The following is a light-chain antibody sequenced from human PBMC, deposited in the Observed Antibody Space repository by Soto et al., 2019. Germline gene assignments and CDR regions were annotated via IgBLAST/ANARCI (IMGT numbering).Light chain of an antibody. Sequence: QTVVTQEPSLTGSPAGTVTLTCASRTGAVTSGYYPNWFQQKPGQAPRALIYNTDNKYSWTPARFSGSLLGGKAALTLSGVQPEDEAEYYCMPYIGSDVVVLFGARPKLT. CDR1: TGAVTSGYY. J-gene: IGLJ2*01. CDR2: NTD. CDR3: MPYIGSDVVVL. V-gene: IGLV7-43*01.